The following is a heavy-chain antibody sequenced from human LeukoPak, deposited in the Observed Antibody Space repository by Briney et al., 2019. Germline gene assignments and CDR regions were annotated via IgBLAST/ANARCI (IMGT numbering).Heavy chain of an antibody. Sequence: GGSLRLSCAASGFTVSSNYMSWVRQAPGKGLEWVSVIYSGGSTYYADSVKGRFTISRDNSKNTLYLQMNSLRAEDTAVYYCARDYRMDDILTGYSHYYYGMDVWGQGTTVTVSS. V-gene: IGHV3-53*01. CDR2: IYSGGST. CDR1: GFTVSSNY. CDR3: ARDYRMDDILTGYSHYYYGMDV. D-gene: IGHD3-9*01. J-gene: IGHJ6*02.